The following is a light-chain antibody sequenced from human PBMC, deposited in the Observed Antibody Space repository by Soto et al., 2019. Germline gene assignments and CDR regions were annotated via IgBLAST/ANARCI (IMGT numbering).Light chain of an antibody. V-gene: IGKV3-20*01. CDR2: DAS. CDR1: QSVSSY. CDR3: QQYGGSPRT. J-gene: IGKJ1*01. Sequence: EIVLTHSPATLSLSPGERATLSFRASQSVSSYLAWYQQKPGQAPRLLIYDASSRATGIPDRFSGSGSGTDFTLTISRLEPEDFAVYYCQQYGGSPRTFGQGTKVDIK.